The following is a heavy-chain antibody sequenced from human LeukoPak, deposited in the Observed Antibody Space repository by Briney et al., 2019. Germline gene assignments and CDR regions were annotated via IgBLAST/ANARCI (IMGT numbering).Heavy chain of an antibody. CDR2: IYYSGST. Sequence: PSETLSLTCTVSGGSISSSSYYWGWIRQPPGKGLEWIGSIYYSGSTYYNPSLKSRVTISVDTSKNQFSLKLSSVTAADTAVYYCAREPGYSGYFGYWGQGTLVTVSS. CDR1: GGSISSSSYY. J-gene: IGHJ4*02. D-gene: IGHD5-12*01. CDR3: AREPGYSGYFGY. V-gene: IGHV4-39*07.